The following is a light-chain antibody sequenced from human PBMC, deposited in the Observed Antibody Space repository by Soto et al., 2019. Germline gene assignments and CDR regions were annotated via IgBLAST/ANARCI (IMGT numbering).Light chain of an antibody. CDR1: QSVSTSY. Sequence: EIVLTQSPGTLSLSPGERATLSCRASQSVSTSYLAWYQQKPGQAPRLLIYGASSRATGIPDRFSGSGSGADFTLTISRLQLYHFAVFSCQQYGRVPLTFGGGTKVEIK. J-gene: IGKJ4*01. CDR2: GAS. CDR3: QQYGRVPLT. V-gene: IGKV3-20*01.